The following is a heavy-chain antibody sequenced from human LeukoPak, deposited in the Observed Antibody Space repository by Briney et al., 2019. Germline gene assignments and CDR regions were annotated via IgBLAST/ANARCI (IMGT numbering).Heavy chain of an antibody. Sequence: KPWASVKVSCKASGYTFTNYGISWVRQGPGQGLEWMGWISAYNGHTKYAQKVQGRVTITADKSTSTSYMELSSLRSEDTAVYYCARRSVVTAMVHLEYWGQGTLVTVSS. CDR3: ARRSVVTAMVHLEY. CDR2: ISAYNGHT. CDR1: GYTFTNYG. J-gene: IGHJ4*02. D-gene: IGHD2-21*02. V-gene: IGHV1-18*01.